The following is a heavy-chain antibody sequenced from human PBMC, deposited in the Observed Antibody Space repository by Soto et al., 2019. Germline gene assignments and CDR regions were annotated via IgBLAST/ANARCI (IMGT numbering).Heavy chain of an antibody. CDR3: ARVGYCSGGSCYTYYYYGMDV. V-gene: IGHV1-69*06. D-gene: IGHD2-15*01. J-gene: IGHJ6*02. CDR1: GGTLSSYA. CDR2: IIPIFGTA. Sequence: SVKVCCKASGGTLSSYAISWVRQAPGQGLEWMGGIIPIFGTANYAQKFQGRVTITADKSTSTAYMELSSLRSEDTAVYYCARVGYCSGGSCYTYYYYGMDVWGQGTTVTVSS.